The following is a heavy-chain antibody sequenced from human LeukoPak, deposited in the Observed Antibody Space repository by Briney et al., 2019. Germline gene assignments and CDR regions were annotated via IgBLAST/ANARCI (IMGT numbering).Heavy chain of an antibody. CDR2: INPNSGGT. CDR3: ARGAVAGIDI. V-gene: IGHV1-2*02. CDR1: EYTFTDYY. J-gene: IGHJ3*02. Sequence: ASVKVSCKASEYTFTDYYVHWVRQAPGQGLEWMGWINPNSGGTNYAQKFQGRVTMTRDTSINTAYMELSRLRSDDTAVYYCARGAVAGIDIWGQGTMVTVSS. D-gene: IGHD6-19*01.